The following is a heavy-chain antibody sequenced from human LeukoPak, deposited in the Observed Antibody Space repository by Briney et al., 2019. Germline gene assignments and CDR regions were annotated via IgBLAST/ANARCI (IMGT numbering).Heavy chain of an antibody. CDR2: IYDSGNT. Sequence: SETLSLTCTVSGSSISSWYWSWIRQPPGKGLKWIGYIYDSGNTDYNPSLKTRVTISADTSKNQLSLNLTSVTAADTAVYYCASLDLKQLTEASYYFDYWGQGTLVTVSS. D-gene: IGHD6-13*01. V-gene: IGHV4-59*01. CDR3: ASLDLKQLTEASYYFDY. J-gene: IGHJ4*02. CDR1: GSSISSWY.